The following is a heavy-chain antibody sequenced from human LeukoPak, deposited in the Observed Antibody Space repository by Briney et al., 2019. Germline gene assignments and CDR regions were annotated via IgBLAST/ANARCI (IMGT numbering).Heavy chain of an antibody. D-gene: IGHD6-19*01. CDR2: IKQDGSEK. CDR3: AREKGIAVAGTYFDY. Sequence: RGSLSLTCAASGFTLSSYWMSWVRQAPGKGLEWVANIKQDGSEKYYVDSVKGRFTISRDNAKNSLYLQMNSLRAEDTAVYYCAREKGIAVAGTYFDYWGQASLVTVSS. V-gene: IGHV3-7*01. CDR1: GFTLSSYW. J-gene: IGHJ4*02.